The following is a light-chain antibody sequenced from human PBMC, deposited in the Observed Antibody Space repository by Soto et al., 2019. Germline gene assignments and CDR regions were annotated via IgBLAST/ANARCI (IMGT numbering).Light chain of an antibody. CDR3: RQSNYRPPYT. CDR2: GAS. CDR1: QSVSSN. Sequence: EIVMTQSPATLSVSPGERATLSCRASQSVSSNFAWYQQKPGQAPRLLIYGASTRATAIPARFSGSGSGTEVTPTISSSQSEDFAVYYCRQSNYRPPYTFGQGTKLEIK. V-gene: IGKV3-15*01. J-gene: IGKJ2*01.